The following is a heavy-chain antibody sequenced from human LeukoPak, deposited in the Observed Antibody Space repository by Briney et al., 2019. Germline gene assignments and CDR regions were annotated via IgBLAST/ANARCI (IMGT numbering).Heavy chain of an antibody. V-gene: IGHV4-34*01. Sequence: SETLSLTCAVYGGSFNVYYWSWIRQPPGKGLEWIGEINHSGSTNYNPSLKSRVTISVDTFKKQFSLRLTSVTAADTAVYYCARGLGPMSPSFDCRGQGTLVTVSS. J-gene: IGHJ4*02. CDR2: INHSGST. CDR1: GGSFNVYY. D-gene: IGHD3-22*01. CDR3: ARGLGPMSPSFDC.